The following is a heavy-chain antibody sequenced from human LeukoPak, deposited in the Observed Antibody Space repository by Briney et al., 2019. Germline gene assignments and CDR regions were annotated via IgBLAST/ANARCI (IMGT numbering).Heavy chain of an antibody. J-gene: IGHJ4*02. CDR1: GFTFSSYS. CDR2: ISSSSSYI. Sequence: GGSLGLSCAASGFTFSSYSMNWVRQAPGKGLEWVSSISSSSSYIYYADSVKGRFTISRDNAKNSLYLQMNSLRAEDTAVYYCARQDTAMANFDYWGQGTLVTVSS. D-gene: IGHD5-18*01. V-gene: IGHV3-21*01. CDR3: ARQDTAMANFDY.